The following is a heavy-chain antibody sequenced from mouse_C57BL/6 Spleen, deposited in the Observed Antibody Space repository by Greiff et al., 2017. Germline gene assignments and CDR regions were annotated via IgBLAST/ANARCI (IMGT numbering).Heavy chain of an antibody. CDR1: GYSITSGYY. CDR2: ISYDGSN. V-gene: IGHV3-6*01. D-gene: IGHD1-1*01. CDR3: ARDLLLRYAMDY. Sequence: EVKLVESGPGLVKPSQSLSLTCSVTGYSITSGYYWNWIRQFPGNKLEWMGYISYDGSNNYNPSLKNRNSITRDTSKNQFFLKLNSVTTEDTATYYCARDLLLRYAMDYWGQGTSVTVSS. J-gene: IGHJ4*01.